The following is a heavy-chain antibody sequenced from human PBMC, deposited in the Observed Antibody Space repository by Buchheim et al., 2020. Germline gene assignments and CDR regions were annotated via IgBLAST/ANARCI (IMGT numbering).Heavy chain of an antibody. Sequence: QVQLVQSGAEVKTPGASVKVSCKASGYTVTSYDINWVRQATGRGLGWMGWMNPNSGNTGYAQKFQGRVTMTRDTSISTVYMELSSLRSEDTAVYYCAREVSMIRGLFNYWGQGTL. V-gene: IGHV1-8*01. D-gene: IGHD3-10*01. CDR3: AREVSMIRGLFNY. J-gene: IGHJ4*02. CDR2: MNPNSGNT. CDR1: GYTVTSYD.